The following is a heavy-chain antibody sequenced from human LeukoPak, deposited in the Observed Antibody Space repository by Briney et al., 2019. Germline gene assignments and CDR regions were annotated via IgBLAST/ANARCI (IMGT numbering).Heavy chain of an antibody. CDR1: GFIFSKYW. J-gene: IGHJ4*02. CDR3: ARVLFGDPWFTL. V-gene: IGHV3-7*01. D-gene: IGHD3-10*01. Sequence: PGGSLRLSCEASGFIFSKYWMAWVRQAPGKGLEWVANIKQDGSDKYYEDSVKGRFNISRDNAKNSVFLQMNSLRAEDTAVYYCARVLFGDPWFTLWGPGTLVTVSS. CDR2: IKQDGSDK.